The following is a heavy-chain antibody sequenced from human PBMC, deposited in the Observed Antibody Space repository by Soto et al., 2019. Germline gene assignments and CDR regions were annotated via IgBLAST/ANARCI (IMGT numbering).Heavy chain of an antibody. CDR1: GYTFTGHY. D-gene: IGHD1-26*01. V-gene: IGHV1-2*02. J-gene: IGHJ4*02. CDR3: GRGRSGQIVVFY. Sequence: ASVKVSCKASGYTFTGHYIHWVRQAPEQGPEWMGEVGPESGATRYAQRFQGRVTMTMDMSITTVYMELNNLSPDDTAVYYCGRGRSGQIVVFYWGQGNPVTVSS. CDR2: VGPESGAT.